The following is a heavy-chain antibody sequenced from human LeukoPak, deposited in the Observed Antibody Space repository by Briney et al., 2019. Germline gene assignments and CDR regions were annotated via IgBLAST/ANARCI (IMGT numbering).Heavy chain of an antibody. J-gene: IGHJ4*02. Sequence: PGGSLRLSCAASGFTVSSNYMSWVRQAPGKGLEWVSVIYSGGSTYYADSVKGRFTISRDNSKNTLYLQMNSLRAEDTAVYYCARSETTTTQWLVPYYYFDYWGQGTLVTVSS. CDR2: IYSGGST. CDR1: GFTVSSNY. V-gene: IGHV3-53*01. CDR3: ARSETTTTQWLVPYYYFDY. D-gene: IGHD6-19*01.